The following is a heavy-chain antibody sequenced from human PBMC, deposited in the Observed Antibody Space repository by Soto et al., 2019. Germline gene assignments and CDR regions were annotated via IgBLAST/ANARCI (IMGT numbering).Heavy chain of an antibody. CDR3: ASLVDDFWSRYSPFPFAI. Sequence: SETLSLTCAVYGGSFSGYYWIWIRQPPGKGLEWIGEINHSGSTNYNPSLKSRVTISVDTSKNQFSLKLSSVTAADTAVYYCASLVDDFWSRYSPFPFAIWXQGTMVTVSS. CDR2: INHSGST. J-gene: IGHJ3*02. CDR1: GGSFSGYY. D-gene: IGHD3-3*01. V-gene: IGHV4-34*01.